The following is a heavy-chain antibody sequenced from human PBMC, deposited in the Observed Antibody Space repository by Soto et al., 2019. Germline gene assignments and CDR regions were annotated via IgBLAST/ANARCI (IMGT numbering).Heavy chain of an antibody. CDR3: AKGRYDSTWKYYFDY. CDR2: ISGSGGST. CDR1: GFTFSSYA. D-gene: IGHD3-3*01. J-gene: IGHJ4*02. Sequence: GGSLRLSCAASGFTFSSYAMSWVRQAPGKGLEWVSAISGSGGSTYYADSVKGRFTISRDNSKNTLYLQMNSLRAEDTAVYYCAKGRYDSTWKYYFDYWGQGTLVTVSS. V-gene: IGHV3-23*01.